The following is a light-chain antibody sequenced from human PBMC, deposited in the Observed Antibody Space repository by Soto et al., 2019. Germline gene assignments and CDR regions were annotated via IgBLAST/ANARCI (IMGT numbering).Light chain of an antibody. J-gene: IGLJ1*01. CDR2: DVS. CDR3: CSYAGSYTYV. CDR1: SSDVGGYNY. V-gene: IGLV2-11*01. Sequence: QSVLTQPRSVSGSPGQSVTISCTGTSSDVGGYNYVSWYQQHPGKAPKLMIYDVSKRPSGVPDRFSGSKSGNTASLTISGLQAEDEADYYCCSYAGSYTYVFGTGTKLTVI.